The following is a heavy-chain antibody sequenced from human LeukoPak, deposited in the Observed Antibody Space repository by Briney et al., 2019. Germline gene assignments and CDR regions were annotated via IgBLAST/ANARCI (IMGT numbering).Heavy chain of an antibody. V-gene: IGHV4-61*02. CDR1: GVSFSSGSYY. J-gene: IGHJ4*02. CDR2: ISTSGST. Sequence: SQTLSLTCTVSGVSFSSGSYYWTWLRQPAGTGLEWIGRISTSGSTYYNPSLKSRVTIFLDTSKNQFSLNMDSVAAADTAVYYCARGHGDYTVLGFWGQGALVTVSS. CDR3: ARGHGDYTVLGF. D-gene: IGHD4-17*01.